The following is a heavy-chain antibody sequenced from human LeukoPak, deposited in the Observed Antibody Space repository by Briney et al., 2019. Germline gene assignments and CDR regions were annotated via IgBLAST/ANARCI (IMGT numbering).Heavy chain of an antibody. CDR1: GFSFSSYA. Sequence: GGSLRLSCAASGFSFSSYAMSWVRQAPGKGLEWVSAISGSGGSTYYADSVKGRFTISRDNSKNTLYLQMNSLRAEDTAVYYCAKVLRAVGVIFDYWGQGTLVTVSS. D-gene: IGHD2-15*01. CDR2: ISGSGGST. V-gene: IGHV3-23*01. J-gene: IGHJ4*02. CDR3: AKVLRAVGVIFDY.